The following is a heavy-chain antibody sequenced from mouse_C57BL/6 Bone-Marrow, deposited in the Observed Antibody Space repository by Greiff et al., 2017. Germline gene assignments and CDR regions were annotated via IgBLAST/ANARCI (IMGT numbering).Heavy chain of an antibody. Sequence: EVHLVESGGGLVKPGGSLKLSCASSGFTFSSYAMSWVRQTPEKRLERVATISDGGSYTYYPNHVQGRFTISRDNAKNNLYLQMSHLKAEDTAMYDCARVYYYAMDYWGQGTSVTVSS. CDR3: ARVYYYAMDY. V-gene: IGHV5-4*01. CDR2: ISDGGSYT. CDR1: GFTFSSYA. J-gene: IGHJ4*01.